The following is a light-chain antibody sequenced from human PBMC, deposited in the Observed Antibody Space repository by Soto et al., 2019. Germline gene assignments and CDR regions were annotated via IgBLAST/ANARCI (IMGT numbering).Light chain of an antibody. CDR2: AAS. CDR1: QSISSY. V-gene: IGKV1-39*01. J-gene: IGKJ4*01. CDR3: QQSYSTPLT. Sequence: IKMKQSPASLSVSVGDRVTITCRASQSISSYLNWYQQKPGKAPKLLIYAASSLQSGVPSRFSGSGSGTDFTLTISSLQPEDFASYYCQQSYSTPLTFGGGTRVDVK.